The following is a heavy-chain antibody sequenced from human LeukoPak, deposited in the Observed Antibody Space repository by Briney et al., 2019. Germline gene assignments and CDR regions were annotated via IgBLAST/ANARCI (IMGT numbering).Heavy chain of an antibody. CDR1: GGSFSGHY. D-gene: IGHD2-2*01. V-gene: IGHV4-34*01. CDR3: ARGRTGAAALDF. Sequence: SETLSLTCAVYGGSFSGHYWTWIRQPPGKGLEWIGESTHSGSTNYNPSLKSRVTISVDTCKSQFSLRLTSVTAADTAVYHCARGRTGAAALDFWGQGTLVTVSS. CDR2: STHSGST. J-gene: IGHJ4*02.